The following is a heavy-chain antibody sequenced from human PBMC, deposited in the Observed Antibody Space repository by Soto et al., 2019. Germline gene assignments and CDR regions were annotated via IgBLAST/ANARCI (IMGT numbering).Heavy chain of an antibody. CDR3: ARGPTDHHENSSNYFLDY. V-gene: IGHV1-18*01. J-gene: IGHJ4*02. CDR2: ISTYNGNT. Sequence: QVQLVQSGAEVKKPGASVKVSCKVSGYSFITYGVSWVRQAPGQGLVWMGWISTYNGNTKSAERLRGRVTMTTDTTTRPADMELSSLSSDDTAVYYCARGPTDHHENSSNYFLDYWGQGTLVTVSS. D-gene: IGHD3-3*01. CDR1: GYSFITYG.